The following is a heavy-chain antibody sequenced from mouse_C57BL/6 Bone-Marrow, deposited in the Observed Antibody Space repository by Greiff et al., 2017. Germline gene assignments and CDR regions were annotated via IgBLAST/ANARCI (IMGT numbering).Heavy chain of an antibody. CDR3: TKKSLGRGWYFDV. Sequence: EVKLVESGEGLVKPGGSLKLSCAASGFTFSSYAMSWVRQTPEKRLEWVAYISSGGDYIYYADTVKGRFTISRDNARNTLYLQMSSLKSEDTARYYCTKKSLGRGWYFDVWGTGTTVTVSS. D-gene: IGHD6-2*01. V-gene: IGHV5-9-1*02. CDR2: ISSGGDYI. J-gene: IGHJ1*03. CDR1: GFTFSSYA.